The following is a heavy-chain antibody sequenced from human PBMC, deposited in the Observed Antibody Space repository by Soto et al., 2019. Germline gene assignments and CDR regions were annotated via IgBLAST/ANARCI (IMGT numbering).Heavy chain of an antibody. Sequence: LSLTCAVYGGSFSGYYWSWIRQPPGKGLEWIGEINHSGSTNYNPSLKSRVTISVDTSKNQFSLKLSSVTAADTAVYYCARGYGSGSYYYYYYGMDVWGQGTTVTVSS. D-gene: IGHD3-10*01. J-gene: IGHJ6*02. CDR2: INHSGST. V-gene: IGHV4-34*01. CDR3: ARGYGSGSYYYYYYGMDV. CDR1: GGSFSGYY.